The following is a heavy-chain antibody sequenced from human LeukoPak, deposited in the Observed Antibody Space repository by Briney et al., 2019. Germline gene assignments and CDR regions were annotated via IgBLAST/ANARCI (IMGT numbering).Heavy chain of an antibody. Sequence: SVKVSCKASGGTFSSYAISWVRQAPGQGLEWMGRIIPILGIANYAQKFQGRVTITADKSTSTAYMELSSLRSEDTAVYYCARDPSDCSGTSCYDNWFDPWGQGTLVTVSS. CDR1: GGTFSSYA. J-gene: IGHJ5*02. CDR2: IIPILGIA. CDR3: ARDPSDCSGTSCYDNWFDP. D-gene: IGHD2-2*01. V-gene: IGHV1-69*04.